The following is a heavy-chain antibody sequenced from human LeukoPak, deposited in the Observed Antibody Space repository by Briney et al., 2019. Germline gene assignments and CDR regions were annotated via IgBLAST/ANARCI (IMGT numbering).Heavy chain of an antibody. CDR1: GGSFSGYY. CDR2: INHSGST. D-gene: IGHD3-10*01. Sequence: SETLSLTCAVYGGSFSGYYWSWIRQPPGKGLEWIGEINHSGSTNYNPSLKSRVTISVDTSKNQFSLKLSSVTAADTAVYYCARGGLWFGELSGWFDPWGQGTLVTVSS. CDR3: ARGGLWFGELSGWFDP. J-gene: IGHJ5*02. V-gene: IGHV4-34*01.